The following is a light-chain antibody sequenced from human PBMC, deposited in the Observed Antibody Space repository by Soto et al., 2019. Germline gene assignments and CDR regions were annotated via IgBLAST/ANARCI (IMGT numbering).Light chain of an antibody. CDR1: SSNIGAGYD. V-gene: IGLV1-40*01. CDR3: QSYDSSLIGYV. CDR2: GNS. J-gene: IGLJ1*01. Sequence: QSVLTQPPSGSGAPGQRVTISCTGSSSNIGAGYDVQWYQQLPGTASKLLIYGNSNRPSGVPDRFSGSKSGTSASLAITGLQDEDKADYYCQSYDSSLIGYVFGTGTKVTVL.